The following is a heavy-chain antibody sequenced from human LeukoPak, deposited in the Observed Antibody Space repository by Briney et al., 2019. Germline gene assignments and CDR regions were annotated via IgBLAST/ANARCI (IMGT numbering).Heavy chain of an antibody. CDR2: IKQDGSEK. D-gene: IGHD5-18*01. CDR1: GFTFSSYW. V-gene: IGHV3-7*01. J-gene: IGHJ5*02. Sequence: GGSLRLSCAASGFTFSSYWMSWVRQAPGKGREWVANIKQDGSEKYYVDSVKGRFTISRDNAKNSLYLQMNSLRAEDTAVYYCARDSVGYSYGTNWFDPWGQGTLVTVSS. CDR3: ARDSVGYSYGTNWFDP.